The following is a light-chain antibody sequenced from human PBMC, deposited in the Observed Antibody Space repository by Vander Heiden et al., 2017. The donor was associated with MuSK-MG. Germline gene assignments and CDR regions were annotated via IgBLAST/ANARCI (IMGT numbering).Light chain of an antibody. CDR3: CSYAGSRTFV. V-gene: IGLV2-23*02. CDR1: SSDVGSANL. Sequence: QSALTQPASVSRSPGQSIPISRTGTSSDVGSANLVSCYQQPPGNAPKLMIYGVTKRPSGVSSRFSGTKSGNTASLTISGLQAEDEAYYYCCSYAGSRTFVFGGGTKLTVL. CDR2: GVT. J-gene: IGLJ2*01.